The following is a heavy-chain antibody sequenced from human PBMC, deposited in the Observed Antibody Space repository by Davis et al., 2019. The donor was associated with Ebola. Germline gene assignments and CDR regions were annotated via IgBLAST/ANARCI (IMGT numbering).Heavy chain of an antibody. CDR1: GFTFSAHS. CDR3: AKGTALPV. CDR2: ISSKSSYI. J-gene: IGHJ6*04. V-gene: IGHV3-21*01. Sequence: GESLKIPCAAPGFTFSAHSLNWVRQAPGKGPGWVSFISSKSSYIYYADSLKARFTISRDNAKNLLYLQMNSQGAEDTAVYYCAKGTALPVWGKGTTVTVST.